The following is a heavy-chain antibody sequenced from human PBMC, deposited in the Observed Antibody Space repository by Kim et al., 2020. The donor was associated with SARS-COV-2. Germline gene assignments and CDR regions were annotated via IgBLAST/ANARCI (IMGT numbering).Heavy chain of an antibody. CDR3: ARDRSGYCTTTTCYDNLFDP. J-gene: IGHJ5*02. V-gene: IGHV3-7*01. D-gene: IGHD2-2*01. CDR2: INQDGSEK. CDR1: GFTLRSYW. Sequence: GGSLRLSCAVSGFTLRSYWMSWVRQAPGRGLERVANINQDGSEKFYLDSVKDRFTISRDNTRNSLYLQMNSLIYEDTAVYYCARDRSGYCTTTTCYDNLFDPWGQGTLVTVSS.